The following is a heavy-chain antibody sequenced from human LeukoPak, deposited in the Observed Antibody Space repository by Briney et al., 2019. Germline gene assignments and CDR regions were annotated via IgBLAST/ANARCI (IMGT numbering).Heavy chain of an antibody. Sequence: PGGSLRLSCAASGFTFSDAWMSWVRQARGMGLEWVGRIKTKADGATTDYVAPVKGRFTISRDDSKTTLYLQINSLKTEDTAVYYCTADMPASSRAADYWGQGTLVTVSS. CDR3: TADMPASSRAADY. J-gene: IGHJ4*02. CDR1: GFTFSDAW. V-gene: IGHV3-15*01. CDR2: IKTKADGATT. D-gene: IGHD2-15*01.